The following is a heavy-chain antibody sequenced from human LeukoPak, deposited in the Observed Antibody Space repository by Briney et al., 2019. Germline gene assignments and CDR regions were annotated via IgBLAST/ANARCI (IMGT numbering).Heavy chain of an antibody. J-gene: IGHJ3*02. Sequence: GGSLRLSCAASGFTFSSYSMNWVRQAPGKGLEWVSSISSSSSYIYYADSVKGRFTISRDNAKNSLYLQMNSLRVEDTDVYYCARDVGASAPDASDIWGQGTMVTVSS. D-gene: IGHD1-26*01. CDR3: ARDVGASAPDASDI. V-gene: IGHV3-21*01. CDR1: GFTFSSYS. CDR2: ISSSSSYI.